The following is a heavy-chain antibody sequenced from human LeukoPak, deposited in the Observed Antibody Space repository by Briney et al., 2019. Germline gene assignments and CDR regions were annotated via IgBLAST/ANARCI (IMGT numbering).Heavy chain of an antibody. V-gene: IGHV6-1*01. CDR3: ARGRSSSTVAVWGE. CDR2: TYYRSKWYS. CDR1: VGSVSSNSAA. D-gene: IGHD6-19*01. J-gene: IGHJ4*02. Sequence: SQTLSLTCGISVGSVSSNSAAWNWIRQSPSRGLEWLGRTYYRSKWYSDYALSVKSRIIINPDTSKNQFSLQLNSVTPEDTAVYYCARGRSSSTVAVWGEWGQGTLVTVSS.